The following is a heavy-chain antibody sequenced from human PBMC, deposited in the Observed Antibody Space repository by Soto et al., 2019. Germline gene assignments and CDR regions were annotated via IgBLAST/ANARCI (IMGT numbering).Heavy chain of an antibody. CDR1: GFTFSSYA. J-gene: IGHJ6*02. CDR3: ARDLRSTVAPFYCYYGMDV. Sequence: GGSLRLSCAASGFTFSSYAMHWVRQAPGKGLEWVAVISYDGSNKYYADSVKGRFTISRDNSKNTLYLQMNSLRAEDTAVYYCARDLRSTVAPFYCYYGMDVWGQGTTVTVSS. V-gene: IGHV3-30-3*01. CDR2: ISYDGSNK. D-gene: IGHD2-15*01.